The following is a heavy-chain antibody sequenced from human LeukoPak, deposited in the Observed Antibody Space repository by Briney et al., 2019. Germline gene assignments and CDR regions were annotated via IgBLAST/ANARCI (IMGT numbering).Heavy chain of an antibody. CDR3: ARGRGGDVVVIAPYYFDY. V-gene: IGHV4-59*01. CDR2: IYYSGSN. J-gene: IGHJ4*02. D-gene: IGHD2-21*01. Sequence: SETLSLTCTVSGGSISSYYWSWIRQPPGKGLEWIGYIYYSGSNTYNPSLKSRVTISVDTSKNQFSLKLSSVTAADTAVYYCARGRGGDVVVIAPYYFDYWGQGTLVTVSS. CDR1: GGSISSYY.